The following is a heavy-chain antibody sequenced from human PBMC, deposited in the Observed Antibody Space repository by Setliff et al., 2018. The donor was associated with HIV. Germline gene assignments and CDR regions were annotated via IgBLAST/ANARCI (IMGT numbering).Heavy chain of an antibody. CDR1: GHPFSNYD. V-gene: IGHV1-8*01. CDR2: MNPNSGAT. D-gene: IGHD3-10*01. Sequence: ASVKVSCKTSGHPFSNYDIIWVRRATGQGLEWMGWMNPNSGATGYAQKFKDRFIMTRDTSKSTAYMELSSLTSEDTAVYYCASGKGVRGVIIRGGLDVWGKGTTATVSS. J-gene: IGHJ6*04. CDR3: ASGKGVRGVIIRGGLDV.